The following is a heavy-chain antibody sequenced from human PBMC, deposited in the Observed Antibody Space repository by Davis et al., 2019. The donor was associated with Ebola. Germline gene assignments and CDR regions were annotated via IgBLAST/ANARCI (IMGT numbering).Heavy chain of an antibody. V-gene: IGHV5-10-1*01. D-gene: IGHD2-2*01. Sequence: PGGSLRLSCKGSGYSFTSYWISWVRQVPGKGLEWMGRIDPSDSYTNYSPSFQGHVTISADKSISTAYLQWSSLKASDTAMYYCARHSTKYQLHNDYWGQGTLVTVSS. J-gene: IGHJ4*02. CDR2: IDPSDSYT. CDR1: GYSFTSYW. CDR3: ARHSTKYQLHNDY.